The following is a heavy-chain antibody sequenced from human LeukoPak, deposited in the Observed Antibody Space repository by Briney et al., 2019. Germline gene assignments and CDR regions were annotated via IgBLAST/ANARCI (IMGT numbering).Heavy chain of an antibody. J-gene: IGHJ4*02. CDR3: AKGSYFGSGRHYFDY. D-gene: IGHD3-10*01. CDR1: GFTFSTYA. V-gene: IGHV3-23*01. Sequence: GGSLRLSCAASGFTFSTYAMSWVRQAPGKGLEWVSAISGNGGSTYYADSVKGRFTISRDNSKNTLYLQMNSLRAEDTAVYYCAKGSYFGSGRHYFDYWGQGTLVTVSS. CDR2: ISGNGGST.